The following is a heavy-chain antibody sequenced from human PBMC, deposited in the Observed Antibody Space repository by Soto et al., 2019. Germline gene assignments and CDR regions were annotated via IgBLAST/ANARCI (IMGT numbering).Heavy chain of an antibody. J-gene: IGHJ5*01. D-gene: IGHD3-10*01. CDR3: ARGRWVRGPGKYYLDS. CDR2: INAGNGDT. Sequence: QVQFVQSGAEVRKPGDSVKVSCKASGYSFKDYAVYWVRQAPGQRLEWLGWINAGNGDTKYSQNFQGRVTISRDRSASTTDMELGSLRSEDTAVYYCARGRWVRGPGKYYLDSWGPGSLVTVSS. V-gene: IGHV1-3*01. CDR1: GYSFKDYA.